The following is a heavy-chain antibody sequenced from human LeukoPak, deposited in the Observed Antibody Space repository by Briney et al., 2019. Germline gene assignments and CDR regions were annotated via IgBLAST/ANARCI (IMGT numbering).Heavy chain of an antibody. J-gene: IGHJ5*02. V-gene: IGHV3-23*01. CDR2: ISGSGDTT. CDR3: AKEDSAGGPNWFDP. D-gene: IGHD3-16*01. CDR1: GFXFSSYG. Sequence: GGSLRLSCAASGFXFSSYGISWVRQAPGKGLEWVSAISGSGDTTNYADSVKGRFTISRDNSKNTLYVQMNSLRAEDTAVYYCAKEDSAGGPNWFDPWGQGTLVTVSS.